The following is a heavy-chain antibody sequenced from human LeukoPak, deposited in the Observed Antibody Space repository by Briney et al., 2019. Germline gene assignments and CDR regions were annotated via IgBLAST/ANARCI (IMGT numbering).Heavy chain of an antibody. V-gene: IGHV3-15*01. CDR3: TTGGVTTVTTGDY. J-gene: IGHJ4*02. CDR1: GFTFSNAW. D-gene: IGHD4-17*01. Sequence: PGGSLRLSCAASGFTFSNAWMSWVRQAPGKGLEWVSRIKSKTDGGTTDYAAPVKGRFTISRDDSKNTLYLQMNSLKTEDTAVYYCTTGGVTTVTTGDYWGQGTLVTVSS. CDR2: IKSKTDGGTT.